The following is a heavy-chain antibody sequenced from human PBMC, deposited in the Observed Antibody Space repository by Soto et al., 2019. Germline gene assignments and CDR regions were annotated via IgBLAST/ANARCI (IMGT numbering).Heavy chain of an antibody. J-gene: IGHJ3*02. CDR1: GFTFSDHY. CDR3: ARVSGSSPAAFDI. V-gene: IGHV3-72*01. CDR2: TRNKANSYTT. Sequence: GGSLRLSCAASGFTFSDHYMDWVRQAPGKGLEWVGRTRNKANSYTTEYAASVKGRFTISRDDSKNSLYLQMNSLKTEDTAVYYCARVSGSSPAAFDIWGQGTRVTVSS. D-gene: IGHD3-10*01.